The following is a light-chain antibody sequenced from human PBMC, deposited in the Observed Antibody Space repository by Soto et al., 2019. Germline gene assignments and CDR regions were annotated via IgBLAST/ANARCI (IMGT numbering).Light chain of an antibody. CDR3: QPYNSYPWT. CDR2: KAS. J-gene: IGKJ1*01. CDR1: QSISSW. V-gene: IGKV1-5*03. Sequence: DIQMTQSPSTLSASVGDRVTITCRASQSISSWLAWYQQKPGKAPKLLIYKASSLESGVPSRFSGSGSGTDFTLTISSLQPDDFATYYCQPYNSYPWTFGKGTTVEIK.